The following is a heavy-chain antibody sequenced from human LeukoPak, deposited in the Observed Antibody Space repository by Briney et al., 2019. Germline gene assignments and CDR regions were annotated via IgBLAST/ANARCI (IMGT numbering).Heavy chain of an antibody. CDR3: ARGGNSLDY. Sequence: GGSLRLSCAASGFTFSSYSMNWVRQAPGKGLEWVSYISSSSTIYYTDSVKGRFTISRDNAKNSPYLQMNSLRVEDTAVYYCARGGNSLDYWGQGTLVTVSS. J-gene: IGHJ4*02. D-gene: IGHD3-10*01. CDR1: GFTFSSYS. CDR2: ISSSSTI. V-gene: IGHV3-48*01.